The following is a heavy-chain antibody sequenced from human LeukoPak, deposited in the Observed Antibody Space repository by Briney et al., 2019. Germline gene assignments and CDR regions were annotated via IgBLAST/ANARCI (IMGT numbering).Heavy chain of an antibody. CDR2: IYPGDSDT. Sequence: PGESLKISCRGSGYSFTTYWIGWVRQMPGKGLEWMGIIYPGDSDTRYTPSFQGQVTMSADKSINTAYLQWSSLKASDTAIYYCARRQGCSSTSCPPDYWGQGTLVTVSP. V-gene: IGHV5-51*01. D-gene: IGHD2-2*01. CDR1: GYSFTTYW. CDR3: ARRQGCSSTSCPPDY. J-gene: IGHJ4*02.